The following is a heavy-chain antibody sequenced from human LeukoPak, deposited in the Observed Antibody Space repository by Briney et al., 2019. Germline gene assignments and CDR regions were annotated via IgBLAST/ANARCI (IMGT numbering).Heavy chain of an antibody. D-gene: IGHD1-1*01. J-gene: IGHJ4*02. Sequence: LPGGSLRLSCEVSGFTFSNYAMNWVRQAPGKGLEWVSSISESGDTTDYADSVKGRFTISRDNSKNTLFLQMNSLRAEDTAVYYCAKQFLDANWGQGTLVTVYS. CDR2: ISESGDTT. V-gene: IGHV3-23*01. CDR3: AKQFLDAN. CDR1: GFTFSNYA.